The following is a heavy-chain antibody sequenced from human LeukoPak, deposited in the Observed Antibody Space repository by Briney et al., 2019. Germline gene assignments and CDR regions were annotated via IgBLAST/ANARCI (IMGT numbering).Heavy chain of an antibody. CDR1: GGSFSGYY. D-gene: IGHD4-17*01. J-gene: IGHJ3*02. V-gene: IGHV4-34*01. CDR3: ARDPVTTDAFDI. CDR2: INHSGST. Sequence: SETLSLTCAVYGGSFSGYYWSWIRQPPGKGLEWIGEINHSGSTNYNPSLKSRVTISVDTSKNQFSLKLSSVTAADTAVYYCARDPVTTDAFDIWGQGTMVTVSS.